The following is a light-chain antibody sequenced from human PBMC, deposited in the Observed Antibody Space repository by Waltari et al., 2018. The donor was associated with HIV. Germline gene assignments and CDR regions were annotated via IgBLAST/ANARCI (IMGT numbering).Light chain of an antibody. V-gene: IGKV4-1*01. CDR2: WAS. Sequence: DIVMTQSPDSLAVSLGERATINCKSSQSVLYSSSNKNSLSWYQQKPGQPPKLLIYWASTRESGVPDRFSGSGSGTDFTLTISSLQAEDVAVYYCQQYYSTPYTFVQGTKLEIK. CDR1: QSVLYSSSNKNS. J-gene: IGKJ2*01. CDR3: QQYYSTPYT.